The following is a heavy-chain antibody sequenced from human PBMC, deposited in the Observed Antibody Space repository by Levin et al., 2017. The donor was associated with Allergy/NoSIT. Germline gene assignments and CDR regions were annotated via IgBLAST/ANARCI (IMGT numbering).Heavy chain of an antibody. J-gene: IGHJ4*02. Sequence: GESLKISCAASGFTFSSYWMHWVRQAPGKGLVWVSRINSDGSSTSYADSVKGRFTISRDNAKNTLYLQMNSLRAEDTAVYYCARGYCSSTSCYWVDYWGQGTLVTVSS. V-gene: IGHV3-74*01. CDR2: INSDGSST. CDR1: GFTFSSYW. D-gene: IGHD2-2*01. CDR3: ARGYCSSTSCYWVDY.